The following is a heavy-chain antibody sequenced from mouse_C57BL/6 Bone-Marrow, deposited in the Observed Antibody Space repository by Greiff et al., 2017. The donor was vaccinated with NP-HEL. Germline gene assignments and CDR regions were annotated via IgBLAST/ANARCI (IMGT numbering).Heavy chain of an antibody. CDR2: ISDGGSYT. V-gene: IGHV5-4*01. Sequence: EVKLVESGGGLVKPGGSLKLSCAASGFTFSSYAMSWVRQTPEKRLEWVATISDGGSYTYYPDNVKGRFTISRDNAKNNLYLQMSHLKSEDTAMYYCAREGFFMDYWGQGTSVTVSS. CDR3: AREGFFMDY. J-gene: IGHJ4*01. D-gene: IGHD3-2*02. CDR1: GFTFSSYA.